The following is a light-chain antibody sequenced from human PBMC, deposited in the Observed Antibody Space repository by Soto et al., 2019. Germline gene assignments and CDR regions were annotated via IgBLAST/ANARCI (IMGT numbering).Light chain of an antibody. V-gene: IGLV1-44*01. CDR1: SSNSGSNT. CDR3: AAWDDSLNGPV. CDR2: SNN. Sequence: QTVVTQPPSASGTPGQRVTISCSGSSSNSGSNTVNWYQQLPGTAPKLLIYSNNQRPSGVPDRFSGSKSGTSASLAISGLQSEDEADYYGAAWDDSLNGPVFGGGTKLTVL. J-gene: IGLJ2*01.